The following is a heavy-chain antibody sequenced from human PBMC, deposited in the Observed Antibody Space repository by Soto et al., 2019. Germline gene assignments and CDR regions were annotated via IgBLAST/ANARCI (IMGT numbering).Heavy chain of an antibody. CDR1: GYTFTSYG. V-gene: IGHV1-18*01. D-gene: IGHD3-22*01. CDR3: AGSPTEYYYDSSGYLYYFDY. J-gene: IGHJ4*02. CDR2: ISAYNGNT. Sequence: ASVKVSCKASGYTFTSYGISWVRQAPGQGLEGMGWISAYNGNTNYAQKLQGRVTMTTDTSTSTAYMELRSLRSDDTAVYYCAGSPTEYYYDSSGYLYYFDYWGQGTLVTVSS.